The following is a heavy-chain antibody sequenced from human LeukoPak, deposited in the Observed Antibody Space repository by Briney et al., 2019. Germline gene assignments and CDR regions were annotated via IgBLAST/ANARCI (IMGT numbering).Heavy chain of an antibody. J-gene: IGHJ5*02. CDR2: INPNSGGT. D-gene: IGHD6-13*01. CDR3: ARDVGITVADSFDP. CDR1: GYTFTGYY. V-gene: IGHV1-2*02. Sequence: ASVKVSCKASGYTFTGYYMHWVRQAPGQGLEWMGWINPNSGGTNYAQKFQGRVTMTTDTSTSTVYMEVRGLRSDDTAMYYCARDVGITVADSFDPWGQGTLVTVSS.